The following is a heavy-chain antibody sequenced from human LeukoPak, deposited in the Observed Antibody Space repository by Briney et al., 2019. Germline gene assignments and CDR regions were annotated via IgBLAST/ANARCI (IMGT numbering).Heavy chain of an antibody. J-gene: IGHJ6*03. V-gene: IGHV4-34*01. Sequence: SETLSLTCAVYGGSFSGYYWSWIRQPPGKGLEWTGEINHSGSTNYNPSLKSRVTISVDTSKNQFSLKLSSVTAADTAVYYCARGRFGGAAEYYYYMDVWGKGTTVTVSS. D-gene: IGHD6-13*01. CDR1: GGSFSGYY. CDR3: ARGRFGGAAEYYYYMDV. CDR2: INHSGST.